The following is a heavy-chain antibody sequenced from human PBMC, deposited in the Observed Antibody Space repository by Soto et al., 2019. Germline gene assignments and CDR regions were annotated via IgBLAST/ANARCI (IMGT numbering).Heavy chain of an antibody. J-gene: IGHJ4*02. CDR3: AKLGVTTPFDY. CDR2: INSDGNST. V-gene: IGHV3-74*01. D-gene: IGHD3-22*01. Sequence: EVQLVESGGGLVQPGGSLRHSCVTSGFTFSKNWMHWVRQAPGKGLVWVSRINSDGNSTSYADSVKGRFTISRYNAKNTLYLQMNRLRAEDTALYYCAKLGVTTPFDYWGQGTLVTFSS. CDR1: GFTFSKNW.